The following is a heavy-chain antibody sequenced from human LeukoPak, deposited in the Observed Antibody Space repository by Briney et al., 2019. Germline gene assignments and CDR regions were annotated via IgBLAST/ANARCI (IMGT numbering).Heavy chain of an antibody. V-gene: IGHV3-64*01. CDR1: GFSISNYA. CDR2: ISVNGGST. D-gene: IGHD2-21*02. CDR3: ARSVVVTAPFDY. Sequence: PGGSLRLSCAASGFSISNYAMHWVRQAPGKGLEYVSGISVNGGSTYYANSVKGRFTISRDTPKNTLCLQMGSLRPEDMAVYYCARSVVVTAPFDYWGQGTLVTVSS. J-gene: IGHJ4*02.